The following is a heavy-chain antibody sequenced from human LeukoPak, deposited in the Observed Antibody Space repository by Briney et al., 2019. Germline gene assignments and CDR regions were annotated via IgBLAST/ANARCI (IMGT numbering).Heavy chain of an antibody. CDR2: IKQDGSAK. J-gene: IGHJ4*02. Sequence: GGSLRLSCAASGFTFSTYWMTWVRQAPGKGLEWVANIKQDGSAKYYVDSVKGRFTISRDNVENSLDLQMNSLRAEDTAVYYGARDSSGWKPLDYWGQGTLVTVSS. CDR1: GFTFSTYW. D-gene: IGHD6-19*01. V-gene: IGHV3-7*05. CDR3: ARDSSGWKPLDY.